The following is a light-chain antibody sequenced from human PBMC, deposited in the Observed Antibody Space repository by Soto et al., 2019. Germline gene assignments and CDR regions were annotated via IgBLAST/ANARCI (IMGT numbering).Light chain of an antibody. J-gene: IGLJ1*01. CDR1: SSDVGSYNR. V-gene: IGLV2-18*01. CDR2: EVS. CDR3: SLYTSTSTWV. Sequence: SALAQPPSVSGSPGQSATISCTGTSSDVGSYNRVSWYQQPPGTAPKLMIYEVSNRPSGVPDRFSGSKSGNTASLTISGLQAEDEADYYCSLYTSTSTWVFGTGTKVTVL.